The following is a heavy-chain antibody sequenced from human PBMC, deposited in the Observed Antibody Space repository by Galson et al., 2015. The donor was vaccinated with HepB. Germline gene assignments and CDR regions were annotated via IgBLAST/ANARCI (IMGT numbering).Heavy chain of an antibody. CDR3: ARGLVGAITIFGAGAFDI. CDR2: VSSNGFST. V-gene: IGHV3-64*02. J-gene: IGHJ3*02. Sequence: SLRLSCAASGFTFNIYAMHWVRQAPGKGLEYVSGVSSNGFSTYYADSVKDRFTISRDNSKNILFLQMGSLRAEDMAVYYCARGLVGAITIFGAGAFDIWGQETMVTVSS. D-gene: IGHD3-3*01. CDR1: GFTFNIYA.